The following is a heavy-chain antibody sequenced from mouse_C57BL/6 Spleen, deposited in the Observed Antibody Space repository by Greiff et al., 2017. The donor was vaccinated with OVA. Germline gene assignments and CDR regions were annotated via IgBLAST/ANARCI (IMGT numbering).Heavy chain of an antibody. Sequence: QVQLQQPGAELVRPGSSVKLSCKASGYTFTSYWMHWVKQRPIQGLEWIGNIDPSDSETHYNQKFKDKATLTVDKSSSTAYMQLSSLTSEDSAVYYCARGIYYGNYEGYFDYWGQGTTLTVSS. CDR3: ARGIYYGNYEGYFDY. CDR1: GYTFTSYW. CDR2: IDPSDSET. D-gene: IGHD2-1*01. V-gene: IGHV1-52*01. J-gene: IGHJ2*01.